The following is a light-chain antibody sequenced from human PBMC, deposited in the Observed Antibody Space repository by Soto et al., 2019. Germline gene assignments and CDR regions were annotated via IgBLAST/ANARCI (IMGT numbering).Light chain of an antibody. CDR3: NSFTSSGTYV. Sequence: HSVLNQPASVFGSPGQSITISRTGTSSVVGLYNYVSWYRHLPGKAPELIIYDVSNRPSGVSNRFSGSKSANTASLTISGLQAEDEADYYCNSFTSSGTYVFGTGTKVTVL. CDR1: SSVVGLYNY. V-gene: IGLV2-14*03. J-gene: IGLJ1*01. CDR2: DVS.